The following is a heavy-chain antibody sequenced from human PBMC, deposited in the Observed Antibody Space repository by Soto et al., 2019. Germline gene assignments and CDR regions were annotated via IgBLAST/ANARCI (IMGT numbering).Heavy chain of an antibody. CDR3: AKLGSHNWFDP. V-gene: IGHV4-59*08. CDR1: GGSINNYY. Sequence: PSETLSLTCTVSGGSINNYYWSWVRQPPGKGLEWIGYVSHSGSTNYNPSLKSRVIILIDTSKNQFSLNLSSMTAADTAVYYCAKLGSHNWFDPWGQGTLVTVSS. CDR2: VSHSGST. J-gene: IGHJ5*02. D-gene: IGHD3-16*01.